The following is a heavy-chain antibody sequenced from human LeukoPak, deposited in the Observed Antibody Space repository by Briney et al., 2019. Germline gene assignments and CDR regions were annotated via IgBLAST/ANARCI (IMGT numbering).Heavy chain of an antibody. Sequence: GGSLRLSCAASGFTFSSYEMNWVRQAPGKGLEWVSYISSSGSTIYYADSVKGRFTISRDNAKNSLYLQMNSLRAEDTAVYYCAREASFRGVIIEYYMDVWGKGTTVTISS. V-gene: IGHV3-48*03. CDR3: AREASFRGVIIEYYMDV. D-gene: IGHD3-10*01. CDR2: ISSSGSTI. J-gene: IGHJ6*03. CDR1: GFTFSSYE.